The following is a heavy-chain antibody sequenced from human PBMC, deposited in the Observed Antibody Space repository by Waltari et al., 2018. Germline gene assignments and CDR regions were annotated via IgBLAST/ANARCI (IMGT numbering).Heavy chain of an antibody. CDR2: IYRGGST. Sequence: EVQLVESGGGLVQPGGSLRLSCAASGFSVSGVYMTWVRPAPGKGRQWVSSIYRGGSTYYADSVKCRFTISRDNSKNTVFLQMNSLRVDDTAVYYWARPVGNETWGQGTLVTVSS. D-gene: IGHD1-26*01. V-gene: IGHV3-53*01. CDR1: GFSVSGVY. J-gene: IGHJ5*02. CDR3: ARPVGNET.